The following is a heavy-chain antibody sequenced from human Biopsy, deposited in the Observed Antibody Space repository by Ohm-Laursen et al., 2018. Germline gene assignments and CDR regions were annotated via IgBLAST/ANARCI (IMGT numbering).Heavy chain of an antibody. CDR1: GYTFTGYH. J-gene: IGHJ5*02. CDR3: ARERDP. Sequence: ASVKVSCKASGYTFTGYHVHWVRQAPGQGLEWMGWIYVSGNGVTNYAEKFQGRVTMTRDTSISTAYMELSRLTSDDTAVYYCARERDPWGQGTLVTVSS. CDR2: IYVSGNGVT. V-gene: IGHV1-2*02.